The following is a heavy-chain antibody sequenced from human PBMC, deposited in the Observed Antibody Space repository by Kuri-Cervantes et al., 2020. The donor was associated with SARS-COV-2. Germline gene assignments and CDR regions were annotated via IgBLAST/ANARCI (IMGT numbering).Heavy chain of an antibody. D-gene: IGHD5-24*01. Sequence: GGSLRLSCAASGFTFSSYAMSWVRQAPGKGLEWVSAISGSGGSTYYADSVKGRFTTSRDNSKNTLYLQMNSLRAEDTAVYYCAKYKGRVDGYKEGWFDPWGQGTLVTVSS. V-gene: IGHV3-23*01. CDR3: AKYKGRVDGYKEGWFDP. CDR2: ISGSGGST. CDR1: GFTFSSYA. J-gene: IGHJ5*02.